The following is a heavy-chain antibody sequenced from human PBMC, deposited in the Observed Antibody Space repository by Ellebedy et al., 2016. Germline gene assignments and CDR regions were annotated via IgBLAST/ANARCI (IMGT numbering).Heavy chain of an antibody. CDR1: GFTFSSYS. V-gene: IGHV3-21*01. CDR3: ARGVGGTSLNWFDP. CDR2: ISSSSSYI. D-gene: IGHD3-16*01. Sequence: GGSLRLXXAASGFTFSSYSMNWVRQAPGKGLEWVSSISSSSSYIYYADSVKGRFTISRDNAKNSLYLQMNSLRADDTAVYYCARGVGGTSLNWFDPWGQGTLVTVSS. J-gene: IGHJ5*02.